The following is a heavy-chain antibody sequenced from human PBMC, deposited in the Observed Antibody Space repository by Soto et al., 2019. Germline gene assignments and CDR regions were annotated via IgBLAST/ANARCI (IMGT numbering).Heavy chain of an antibody. Sequence: QVQLVQSGAEVKKPGSSVKVSCKASGGTFSSYTISWVRQAPGQGLEWMGRIIPILGIANYAQKFQGRVTIPADKSTSTAYMELSSLRSEDTAVYYCARRYCNGGSCYGGIGYFDYWGQGTLVTVSS. CDR3: ARRYCNGGSCYGGIGYFDY. V-gene: IGHV1-69*02. CDR2: IIPILGIA. CDR1: GGTFSSYT. D-gene: IGHD2-15*01. J-gene: IGHJ4*02.